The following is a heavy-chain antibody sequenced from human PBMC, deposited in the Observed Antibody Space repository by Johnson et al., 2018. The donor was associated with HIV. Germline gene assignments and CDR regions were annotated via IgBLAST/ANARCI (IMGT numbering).Heavy chain of an antibody. CDR3: ARDGGDCSSTGCCRHWASAVDI. D-gene: IGHD2-2*01. V-gene: IGHV3-30-3*01. CDR1: GFTFSSYA. J-gene: IGHJ3*02. Sequence: QVQLVESGGGVVRPGGSLRLSCAASGFTFSSYAMHWVRQAPGKGLEWVAVISYDGSNKYYADSVKGRFTISRDNSKNTLYLQMNSLRAEETAVSYFARDGGDCSSTGCCRHWASAVDIWGQGTMVTVAS. CDR2: ISYDGSNK.